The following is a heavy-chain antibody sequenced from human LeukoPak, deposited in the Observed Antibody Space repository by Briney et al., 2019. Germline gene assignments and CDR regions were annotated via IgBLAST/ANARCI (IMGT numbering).Heavy chain of an antibody. Sequence: PGGSLRLSCAASGFTFSSYAMHWVRQAPGKGLEWVAVISYDGSNKYYADSVKGRFTISRDNSKNTLYLQMNSLRAEDTAVYYCAKEDDFWSGPVDCWGQGTLVTVSS. CDR3: AKEDDFWSGPVDC. CDR2: ISYDGSNK. V-gene: IGHV3-30-3*01. CDR1: GFTFSSYA. D-gene: IGHD3-3*01. J-gene: IGHJ4*02.